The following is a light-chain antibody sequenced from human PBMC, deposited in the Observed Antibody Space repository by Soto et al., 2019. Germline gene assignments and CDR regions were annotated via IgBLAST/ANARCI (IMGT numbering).Light chain of an antibody. J-gene: IGKJ5*01. CDR1: QGITSY. Sequence: ALQLTQSPSSLSASVGDSVTITCRASQGITSYLAWYQQKPGKAPNLLIYDASTLENGVQSRFTGSGSETEFTLAVKSLQPEDSATYYCKQYDDYITCGQGTRLEIK. CDR2: DAS. CDR3: KQYDDYIT. V-gene: IGKV1D-13*01.